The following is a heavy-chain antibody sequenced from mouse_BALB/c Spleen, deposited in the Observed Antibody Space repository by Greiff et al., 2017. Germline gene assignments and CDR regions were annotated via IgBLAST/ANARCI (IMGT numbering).Heavy chain of an antibody. CDR3: ARSHYGSSSAWFAY. Sequence: EVQLHQSGAELVKPGASVKLSCTASGFNIKDTYMHWVKQRPEQGLEWIGRIDPANGNTKYDPKFQGKATITADTSSNTAYLQLSSLTSEDTAVYYCARSHYGSSSAWFAYWGQGTLVTVSA. CDR2: IDPANGNT. CDR1: GFNIKDTY. D-gene: IGHD1-1*01. V-gene: IGHV14-3*02. J-gene: IGHJ3*01.